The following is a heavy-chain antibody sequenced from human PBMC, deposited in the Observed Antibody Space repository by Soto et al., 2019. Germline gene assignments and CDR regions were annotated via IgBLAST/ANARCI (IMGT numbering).Heavy chain of an antibody. V-gene: IGHV3-23*01. CDR1: GFTSSSYA. J-gene: IGHJ4*02. Sequence: EVQLLESGGGLVQPGGSLRLSCAASGFTSSSYAMSWVRQAPGKGLEWVSAISGSGGSTYYADSVKGRFTISRDNSKNTLYLQMNSLRAEDTAVYYCAKETFLGYCSGGSCYFDYWGQGTLVTVSS. D-gene: IGHD2-15*01. CDR2: ISGSGGST. CDR3: AKETFLGYCSGGSCYFDY.